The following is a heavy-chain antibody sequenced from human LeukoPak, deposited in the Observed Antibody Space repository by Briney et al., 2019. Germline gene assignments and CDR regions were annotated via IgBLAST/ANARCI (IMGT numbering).Heavy chain of an antibody. CDR2: IFPSGSEI. D-gene: IGHD4-17*01. Sequence: PSGSLSLSCEASGFTFSTFAMIWVRQPPGKGLEWVSSIFPSGSEIHYEDSVRGRFTIARDNSKSNLSLQMNSLRAEDTAIYYCATYRQVRLLCESWGQGTVVSVFS. CDR1: GFTFSTFA. V-gene: IGHV3-23*01. J-gene: IGHJ4*02. CDR3: ATYRQVRLLCES.